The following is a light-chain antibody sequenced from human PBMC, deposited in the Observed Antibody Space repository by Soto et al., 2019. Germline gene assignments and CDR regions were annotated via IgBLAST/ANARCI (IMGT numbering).Light chain of an antibody. Sequence: DIQMTQSPSSLSASVGDSVTITCRASQTINNYLNWYQQKPGKAPNLLIYAASSLQSGVPSRFSGSGSGTEFTLTISSLQPDDFAAYYCQHYNSYSSTFGQGTKVDIK. CDR2: AAS. J-gene: IGKJ1*01. V-gene: IGKV1-16*01. CDR3: QHYNSYSST. CDR1: QTINNY.